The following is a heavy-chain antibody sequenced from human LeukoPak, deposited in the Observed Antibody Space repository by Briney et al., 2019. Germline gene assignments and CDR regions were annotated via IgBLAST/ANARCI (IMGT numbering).Heavy chain of an antibody. D-gene: IGHD2-2*02. CDR1: GFTFASYA. V-gene: IGHV1-3*01. J-gene: IGHJ5*02. CDR3: ARVHLTIVVVPAAITQTIGVVYNWFDP. Sequence: ASVKVPCKTSGFTFASYAMHWVRQAPGQSLEWMGWINAGNGNTKYSQKFQGRVTFTRDTSASTAYMELRSLRSDDTAVYYCARVHLTIVVVPAAITQTIGVVYNWFDPWGQGTLVTVSS. CDR2: INAGNGNT.